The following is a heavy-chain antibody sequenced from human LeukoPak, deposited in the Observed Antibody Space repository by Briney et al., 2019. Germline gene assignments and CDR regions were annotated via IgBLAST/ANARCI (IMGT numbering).Heavy chain of an antibody. Sequence: GGSLRLSCAASGFTISSNYMAWLRQAPGKGLEWVSVLYSGDDTYYADSVKGRFTISRDNSKNTLYLEMNSLKAEDAAVYYCARYGSGSCFDYWGQGTLVIVSS. D-gene: IGHD3-10*01. CDR1: GFTISSNY. CDR3: ARYGSGSCFDY. CDR2: LYSGDDT. V-gene: IGHV3-66*01. J-gene: IGHJ4*02.